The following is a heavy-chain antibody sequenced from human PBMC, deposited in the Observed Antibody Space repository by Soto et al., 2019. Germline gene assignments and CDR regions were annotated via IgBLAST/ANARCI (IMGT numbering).Heavy chain of an antibody. V-gene: IGHV1-3*01. J-gene: IGHJ4*02. CDR1: EYTFTSYT. CDR2: INGGNGNT. CDR3: AIELQGLYYFDY. Sequence: QVQVLQSGAEVKKPGASVKVSCKASEYTFTSYTMHWVRQAPGQRLEWMGWINGGNGNTKYSQKFQGRVTITRDTSASTAYMELSSLRSDDTAVYHCAIELQGLYYFDYWGQGTLVTVSS. D-gene: IGHD4-4*01.